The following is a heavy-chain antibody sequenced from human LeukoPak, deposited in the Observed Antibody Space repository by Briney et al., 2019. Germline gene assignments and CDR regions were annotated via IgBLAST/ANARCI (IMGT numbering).Heavy chain of an antibody. V-gene: IGHV3-30*18. J-gene: IGHJ4*02. Sequence: WRSLRLSGAASGFTFSSYGMHWVRQVPGKGLECVAVISYDGSNKYYADSVKGRFTISRDNSKNTLYLQMNSLRAEDTAVYYCAKEFREGASSGYYPRYYIDYWGQGTLVTVSS. D-gene: IGHD3-22*01. CDR2: ISYDGSNK. CDR1: GFTFSSYG. CDR3: AKEFREGASSGYYPRYYIDY.